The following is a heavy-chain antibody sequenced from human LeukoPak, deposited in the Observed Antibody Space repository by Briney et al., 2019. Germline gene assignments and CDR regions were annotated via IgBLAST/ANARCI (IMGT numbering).Heavy chain of an antibody. Sequence: ASVSVSHGSSGHTFTIYYMHWMRQAPAQGREWVGMINPNGGGTSSAQKFQGRVTMTRDTSPSTVYMDLSSLRSEDTAIYYCARRGGCISTSCNLDYWGQGTLVTVSS. CDR1: GHTFTIYY. CDR2: INPNGGGT. CDR3: ARRGGCISTSCNLDY. V-gene: IGHV1-46*03. J-gene: IGHJ4*02. D-gene: IGHD2-2*01.